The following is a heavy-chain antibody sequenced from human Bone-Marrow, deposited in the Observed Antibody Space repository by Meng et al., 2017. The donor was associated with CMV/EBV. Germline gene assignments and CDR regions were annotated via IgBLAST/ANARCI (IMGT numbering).Heavy chain of an antibody. CDR3: ASRNDYGDDRVEVGVGMDV. J-gene: IGHJ6*02. D-gene: IGHD4-17*01. V-gene: IGHV3-21*01. CDR1: AFTFTRHS. Sequence: GESLKISCAASAFTFTRHSMNWVRQAPGKGLEWVSSISSSSSYIYYADSVKGRFTISRDNAKNSLYLQMNSLRAEDTAVYYCASRNDYGDDRVEVGVGMDVWGQGTTVTVSS. CDR2: ISSSSSYI.